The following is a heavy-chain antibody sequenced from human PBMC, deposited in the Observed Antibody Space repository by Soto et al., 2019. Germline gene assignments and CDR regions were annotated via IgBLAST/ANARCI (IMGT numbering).Heavy chain of an antibody. CDR3: ARNYYDSGGGFDS. J-gene: IGHJ4*02. CDR2: IYSDGST. V-gene: IGHV3-53*01. CDR1: GFTVSSNY. Sequence: EVQLVESGGGLIQPGGSLRLSCAASGFTVSSNYMSWVRQAPGKGLEWVSVIYSDGSTYYADSVKGRFTISRDNSKNTLYLQVYSLRAEDTAVYYCARNYYDSGGGFDSWGQGTLLTVSS. D-gene: IGHD3-22*01.